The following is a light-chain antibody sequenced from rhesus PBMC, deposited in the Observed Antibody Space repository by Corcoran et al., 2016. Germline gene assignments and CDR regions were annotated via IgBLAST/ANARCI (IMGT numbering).Light chain of an antibody. Sequence: DIQMTQSPSSLSASVGDTVTITCRASQSISRWLDWYQQKPGKAPKLLIYKAYMLQSGVPSRFMGSGSGTDFTLTISSLQPEVFSTYCCLQYTISPYSFGQGTKVEIK. CDR1: QSISRW. CDR3: LQYTISPYS. CDR2: KAY. V-gene: IGKV1-22*01. J-gene: IGKJ2*01.